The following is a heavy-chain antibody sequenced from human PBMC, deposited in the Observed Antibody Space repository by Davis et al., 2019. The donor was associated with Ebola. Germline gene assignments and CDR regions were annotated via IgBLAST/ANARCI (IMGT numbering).Heavy chain of an antibody. CDR1: GGIFSNFA. CDR3: STHGGYGYVWGTWDS. V-gene: IGHV1-69*13. D-gene: IGHD3-16*01. CDR2: IIPLFGTP. J-gene: IGHJ4*02. Sequence: AASVKVSCKASGGIFSNFAISWVRQAPGQGLEGLGLIIPLFGTPNYAQKFRGRVTITADESTSTAYLELSSLRHEDTAIYCCSTHGGYGYVWGTWDSWGQGTLVTVSS.